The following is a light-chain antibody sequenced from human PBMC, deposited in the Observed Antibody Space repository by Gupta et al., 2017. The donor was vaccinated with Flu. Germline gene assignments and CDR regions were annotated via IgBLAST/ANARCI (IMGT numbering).Light chain of an antibody. Sequence: SVTISCTGTSSDIGNYNRVSWYQQSPGTAPNLMIYEVSNRPSGVPDRFSGSKSGNTASLTITGLQADDEADFYCSSDTSIYTYVFGTGTKVTVL. V-gene: IGLV2-18*02. CDR3: SSDTSIYTYV. CDR1: SSDIGNYNR. CDR2: EVS. J-gene: IGLJ1*01.